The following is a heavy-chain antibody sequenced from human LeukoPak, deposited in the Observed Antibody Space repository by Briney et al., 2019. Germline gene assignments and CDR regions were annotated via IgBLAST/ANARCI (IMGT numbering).Heavy chain of an antibody. D-gene: IGHD3-10*01. CDR1: GYTFTRYY. Sequence: AASVKVSCKASGYTFTRYYMHWVRQAPGQGLEWMGWINPNSGGTNYAQKFQGRATMTRDTSISTAYMELSRLRSDDTAVYYCARDSLYYGSGSYYRAFSDWGQGTLVTVSS. V-gene: IGHV1-2*02. CDR2: INPNSGGT. CDR3: ARDSLYYGSGSYYRAFSD. J-gene: IGHJ4*02.